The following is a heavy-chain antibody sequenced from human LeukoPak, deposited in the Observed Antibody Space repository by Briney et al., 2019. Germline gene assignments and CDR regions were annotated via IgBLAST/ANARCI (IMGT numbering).Heavy chain of an antibody. Sequence: GGSLRLSCAASGFTFDDYAMHWVRQAPGKGLEWVSGISWNSGSIGYADSVKGRFTISRDNAKNSLYLQMNSLRAEDTALYYCAKDIIRGRAAAGTFDYWGQGTLVTVSS. CDR1: GFTFDDYA. CDR2: ISWNSGSI. J-gene: IGHJ4*02. D-gene: IGHD6-13*01. V-gene: IGHV3-9*01. CDR3: AKDIIRGRAAAGTFDY.